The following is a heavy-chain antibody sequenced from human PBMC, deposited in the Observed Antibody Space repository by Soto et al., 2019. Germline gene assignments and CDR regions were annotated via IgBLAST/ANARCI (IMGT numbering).Heavy chain of an antibody. Sequence: ASVKVSCKASGFTFTSSAVQWVRQARGQRLEWIGWIVVGSGNTNYAQKFQERVTITRDMSTSTAYMELSSLRSEDTAVYYCAANPLYDSSGLPWDYWGQGTLVTVSS. V-gene: IGHV1-58*01. CDR3: AANPLYDSSGLPWDY. CDR1: GFTFTSSA. CDR2: IVVGSGNT. J-gene: IGHJ4*02. D-gene: IGHD3-22*01.